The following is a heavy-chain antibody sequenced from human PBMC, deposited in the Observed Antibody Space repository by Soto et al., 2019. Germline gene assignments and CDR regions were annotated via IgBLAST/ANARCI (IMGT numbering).Heavy chain of an antibody. CDR1: GYTFTNYG. CDR2: ISAYNGNT. J-gene: IGHJ4*02. V-gene: IGHV1-18*01. CDR3: ARGDRAPPVPGFDY. Sequence: QVHLVQSGAEVEKPGASVKVSCKASGYTFTNYGISWVRQAPGQGPEWMGWISAYNGNTNYAHKFQGRVTMTTDTSTSTAYMELRSLRSDDTAVYYSARGDRAPPVPGFDYWGQGTLVTVSS. D-gene: IGHD3-10*01.